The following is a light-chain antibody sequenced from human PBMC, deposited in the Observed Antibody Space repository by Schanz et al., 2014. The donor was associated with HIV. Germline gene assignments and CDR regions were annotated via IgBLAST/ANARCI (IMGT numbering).Light chain of an antibody. CDR1: QSVSSN. CDR3: QYFGNSGGT. J-gene: IGKJ4*01. CDR2: GAS. Sequence: VLTQSPATLYVSPGERATLSCRASQSVSSNLAWYQQKPGQAPRLLIYGASTRATGIPARFSGSGSGTDFTLTISSLEPEDFAVYYCQYFGNSGGTFGGGTKVEIK. V-gene: IGKV3-15*01.